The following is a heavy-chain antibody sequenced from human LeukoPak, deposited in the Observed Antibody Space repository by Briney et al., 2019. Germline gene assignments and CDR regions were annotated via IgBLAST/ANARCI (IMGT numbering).Heavy chain of an antibody. CDR3: ARAQPYYYDSSPPLDY. V-gene: IGHV3-66*02. D-gene: IGHD3-22*01. CDR2: IYSGGST. Sequence: GGSLRLSCAASGFTVSSNYMSWVRQAPGKGLEWVSVIYSGGSTYYADSVKGRFTISRDNSKNTLYLQMNSLRAEDTAVYYCARAQPYYYDSSPPLDYWGQGTLVTVSS. J-gene: IGHJ4*02. CDR1: GFTVSSNY.